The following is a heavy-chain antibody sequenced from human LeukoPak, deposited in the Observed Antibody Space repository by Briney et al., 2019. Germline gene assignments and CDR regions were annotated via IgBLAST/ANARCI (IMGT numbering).Heavy chain of an antibody. CDR2: IKQDGSEK. CDR1: GFTFSSYW. J-gene: IGHJ5*02. D-gene: IGHD1-7*01. Sequence: GGSLRLSCAASGFTFSSYWMSWVRQAPGKGLEWEANIKQDGSEKYYVDSVKGRFTISRDNAKNSLYLQMNSLRAEDTAVYYCARGVTGTTPRNNWFDPWGQGTLVAVSS. CDR3: ARGVTGTTPRNNWFDP. V-gene: IGHV3-7*01.